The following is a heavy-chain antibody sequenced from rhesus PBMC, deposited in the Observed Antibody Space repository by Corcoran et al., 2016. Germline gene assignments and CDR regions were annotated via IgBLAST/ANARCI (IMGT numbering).Heavy chain of an antibody. CDR2: IDGNSAST. D-gene: IGHD6-25*01. Sequence: QVKLQQWGEGLVKPSETLSLTCAVYGGSISGYYYWSWIRQAPGKGLEWISKIDGNSASTNYTPSLKDRVTNSKDTSKTQFSPKLSSVTAADTAVYYCARDRSIAAAGSFWGQGVLVTVSS. CDR3: ARDRSIAAAGSF. V-gene: IGHV4-73*01. CDR1: GGSISGYYY. J-gene: IGHJ4*01.